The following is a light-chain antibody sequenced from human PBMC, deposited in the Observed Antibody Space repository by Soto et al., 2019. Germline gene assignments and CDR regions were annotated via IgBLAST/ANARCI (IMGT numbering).Light chain of an antibody. V-gene: IGKV3-15*01. CDR3: QHYNNWPHT. Sequence: EIVMTQSPATLSVSPGERATLSCRASQDIKSNLAWYQQKPGQTPRLLISRASTRATGVPSRFSGSGSGTEFTLTISSLQSEDSAVYYCQHYNNWPHTFGLGTKLEIK. J-gene: IGKJ2*01. CDR1: QDIKSN. CDR2: RAS.